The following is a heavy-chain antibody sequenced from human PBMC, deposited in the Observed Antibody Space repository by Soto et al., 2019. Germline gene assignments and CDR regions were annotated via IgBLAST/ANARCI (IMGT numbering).Heavy chain of an antibody. CDR1: GGTFSSYA. D-gene: IGHD5-18*01. J-gene: IGHJ6*04. CDR2: IIPLFGTA. CDR3: AIVDTFLVTRYYGMDV. Sequence: QVQLVQSGAEVKKPGSSVKVSCKASGGTFSSYAISWVRQAPGQGLEWMGGIIPLFGTANYAQKFQGRVTITADESTRTSYLSVSSLRSEDQAVYYCAIVDTFLVTRYYGMDVWGEGTTVTVSS. V-gene: IGHV1-69*01.